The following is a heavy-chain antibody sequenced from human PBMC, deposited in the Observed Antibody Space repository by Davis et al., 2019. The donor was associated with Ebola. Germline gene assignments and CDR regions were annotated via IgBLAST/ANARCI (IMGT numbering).Heavy chain of an antibody. J-gene: IGHJ6*04. D-gene: IGHD3-22*01. CDR3: ASDGGPGGYYRYYYYYGMDV. CDR2: ISSSSSYI. V-gene: IGHV3-21*01. Sequence: PGGSLRLSCAASGFTFSTYSMNCVRQAPGKGLEWVSSISSSSSYIYYADSVKGRFTISRDNSKNTLYLKMNSLRAEETAVYYCASDGGPGGYYRYYYYYGMDVWGKGTTVTVSS. CDR1: GFTFSTYS.